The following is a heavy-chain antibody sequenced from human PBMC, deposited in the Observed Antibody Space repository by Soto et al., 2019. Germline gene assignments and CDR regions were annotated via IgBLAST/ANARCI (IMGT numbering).Heavy chain of an antibody. CDR3: ARRGRFSPRLVLGRRDELDY. D-gene: IGHD6-19*01. CDR1: GYSFTSYW. CDR2: IYPGDSDT. J-gene: IGHJ4*02. Sequence: PGESLKISCKGSGYSFTSYWIGWVRQMPGKGLEWMGIIYPGDSDTRYSPSFQGQVTISADKSISTAYLQWSSLKASDTAMYYCARRGRFSPRLVLGRRDELDYWGQGTLVTVSS. V-gene: IGHV5-51*01.